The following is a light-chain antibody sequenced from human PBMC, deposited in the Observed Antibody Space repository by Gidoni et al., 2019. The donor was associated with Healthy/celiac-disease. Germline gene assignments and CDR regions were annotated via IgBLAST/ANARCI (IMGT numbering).Light chain of an antibody. J-gene: IGKJ3*01. Sequence: DIKITQSPSSLSASVGDRVTITCQASQDISNYLNWYQQKPGKAPKLLIYDASNLETGVPSRFSGSGSGTDFTFTISSLQPEDIATYYCQQYDNLPLTFGPGTKVDIK. V-gene: IGKV1-33*01. CDR3: QQYDNLPLT. CDR2: DAS. CDR1: QDISNY.